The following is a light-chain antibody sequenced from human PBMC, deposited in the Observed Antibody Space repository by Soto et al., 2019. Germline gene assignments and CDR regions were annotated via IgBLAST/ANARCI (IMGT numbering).Light chain of an antibody. J-gene: IGKJ1*01. CDR1: QSVNSR. Sequence: EIVMTQSPATLSVSPGERATLSCRASQSVNSRLAWYQQKPGQTPRLLIYDASTRATGIPTRFSGSGSGTDFTLTISSLQSEDFAVYYCQQYNNWPWTFGQETKVDIK. CDR2: DAS. CDR3: QQYNNWPWT. V-gene: IGKV3-15*01.